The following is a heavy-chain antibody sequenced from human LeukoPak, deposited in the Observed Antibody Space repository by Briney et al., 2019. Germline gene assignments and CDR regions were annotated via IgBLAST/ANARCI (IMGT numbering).Heavy chain of an antibody. Sequence: SETLSLACTVSGGSISSGSYYWSWIRQPAGKGLEWIGRIYTSGSTNYNPSLKSRVTISVDTSKNQFSLKLSSVTAADTAVYYCARAGGGGNSYGHNYWGQGTLVTVSS. CDR3: ARAGGGGNSYGHNY. CDR2: IYTSGST. D-gene: IGHD5-18*01. V-gene: IGHV4-61*02. J-gene: IGHJ4*02. CDR1: GGSISSGSYY.